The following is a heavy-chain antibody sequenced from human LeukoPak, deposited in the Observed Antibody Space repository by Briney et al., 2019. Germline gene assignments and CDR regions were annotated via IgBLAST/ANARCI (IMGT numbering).Heavy chain of an antibody. D-gene: IGHD5-12*01. CDR3: ARNENSGWGYFDY. V-gene: IGHV3-74*01. CDR2: IQGDGSNT. J-gene: IGHJ4*02. Sequence: PGGSLRLSCVASGFTFSKNWMHWVRQAPGKGLVWVSRIQGDGSNTNYADSVKGQFTISGDNSKDTLYLQMNSLRAEDTAVYYCARNENSGWGYFDYWGQGTLVTVSS. CDR1: GFTFSKNW.